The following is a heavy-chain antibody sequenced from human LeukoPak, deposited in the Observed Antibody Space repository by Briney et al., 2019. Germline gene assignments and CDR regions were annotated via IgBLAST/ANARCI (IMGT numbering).Heavy chain of an antibody. Sequence: SETLSLTCTVSGGSISSSSYYWGWIRQPPGKGLEWIGSIYYSGSTYYNPSLKSRVTISVDTSKNQFSLKLSSVTAADTAVYYCARQDARYDAFDIWGQGTMVTVSS. J-gene: IGHJ3*02. V-gene: IGHV4-39*01. CDR2: IYYSGST. CDR1: GGSISSSSYY. CDR3: ARQDARYDAFDI.